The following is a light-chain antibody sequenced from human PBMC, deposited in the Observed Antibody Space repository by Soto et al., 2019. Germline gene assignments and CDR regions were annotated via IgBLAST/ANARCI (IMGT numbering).Light chain of an antibody. CDR3: SSYTSSSTYV. Sequence: QSVLTQPASVSGSLGQSITISCTGTSSDVGGFNYVSWYQQHPGKAPKLMIYEVSNRPSGVSNRFSGSKSGNTASLTISGLQAEDEADYYCSSYTSSSTYVFGSGTKAPS. CDR1: SSDVGGFNY. J-gene: IGLJ1*01. V-gene: IGLV2-14*01. CDR2: EVS.